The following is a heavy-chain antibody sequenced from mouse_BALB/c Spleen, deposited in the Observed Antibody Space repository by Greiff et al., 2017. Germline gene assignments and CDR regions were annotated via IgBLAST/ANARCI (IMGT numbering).Heavy chain of an antibody. V-gene: IGHV3-8*02. CDR3: ARYPRDLSYAMDY. CDR1: GDSITSGY. D-gene: IGHD6-1*01. J-gene: IGHJ4*01. Sequence: VQLQQSGPSLVKPSQTLSLTCSVTGDSITSGYWNWIRKFPGNKLEYMGYISYSGSTYYNPSLKSRISITRDTSKNQYYLQLNSVTTEDTATYYCARYPRDLSYAMDYWGQGTSVTVSS. CDR2: ISYSGST.